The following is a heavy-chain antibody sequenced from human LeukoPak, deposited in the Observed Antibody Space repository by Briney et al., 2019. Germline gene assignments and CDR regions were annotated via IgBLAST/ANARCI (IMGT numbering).Heavy chain of an antibody. D-gene: IGHD3-10*01. Sequence: GGSLRLSCLASGFTFDDYAMHWVRQAPGKGLEWVSLISWDGGTTYYADSVKGRFTISRDNAKNSLYLQMNSLRAEDTAVYYCARPTPGADYYGSGPSPFGYWGQGTLVTVSS. V-gene: IGHV3-43D*03. CDR2: ISWDGGTT. J-gene: IGHJ4*02. CDR3: ARPTPGADYYGSGPSPFGY. CDR1: GFTFDDYA.